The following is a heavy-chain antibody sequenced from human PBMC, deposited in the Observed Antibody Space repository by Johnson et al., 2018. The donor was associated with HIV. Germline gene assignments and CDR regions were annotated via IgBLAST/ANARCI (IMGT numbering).Heavy chain of an antibody. V-gene: IGHV3-11*01. Sequence: QVQLVESGGGLVKPGGSLRLSCAASGFTFSDYYMSWIRQAPWKGLEWISYISSSGSPIYYADSLKGRFTISRDNAKNSLYLQMNSLRAEDTALYYCARDESGSSWAFDIWGQGTMVTVSS. CDR2: ISSSGSPI. CDR1: GFTFSDYY. J-gene: IGHJ3*02. CDR3: ARDESGSSWAFDI. D-gene: IGHD6-13*01.